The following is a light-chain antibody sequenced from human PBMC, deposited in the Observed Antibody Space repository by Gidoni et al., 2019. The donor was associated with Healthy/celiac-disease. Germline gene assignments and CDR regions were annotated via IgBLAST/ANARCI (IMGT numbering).Light chain of an antibody. V-gene: IGKV3-15*01. J-gene: IGKJ1*01. Sequence: EIVMTQSPATLSVSPGERATLSCRASQSVSSNLAWYQQKPGQAPRLLIYGASTRATGITARFSGSGSGTEFTLTISSLQSEAFAVYYCQQYNNWPPWPFGQGTKVEIK. CDR2: GAS. CDR3: QQYNNWPPWP. CDR1: QSVSSN.